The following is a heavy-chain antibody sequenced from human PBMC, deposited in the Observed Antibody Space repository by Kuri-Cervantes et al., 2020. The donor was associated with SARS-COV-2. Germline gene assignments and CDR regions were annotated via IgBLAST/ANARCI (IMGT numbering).Heavy chain of an antibody. CDR2: IYYSGST. CDR3: ASRRIAARPPYDSYYMDV. V-gene: IGHV4-39*01. Sequence: SETLSLTCTVSGGSISGSSYYWGWIRQPPGKGLEWIGSIYYSGSTYYNPSLKSRVTISVDTSKNQFSLKLSSVTAADTAVYYCASRRIAARPPYDSYYMDVWGKGTTVTVSS. CDR1: GGSISGSSYY. D-gene: IGHD6-6*01. J-gene: IGHJ6*03.